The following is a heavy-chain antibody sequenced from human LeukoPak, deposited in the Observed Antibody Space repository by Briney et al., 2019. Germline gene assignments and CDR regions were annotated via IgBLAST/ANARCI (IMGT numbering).Heavy chain of an antibody. CDR2: ISWNSGSI. Sequence: GGSLRLSCAASGFTFDDYAMHWVRHAPGKGLEWVSGISWNSGSIDYADSVKGRFTISRDNAKNSLYLQMNSLRAEDTALYYCAKGQYGYYYYMDVWGKGTTVTISS. D-gene: IGHD2/OR15-2a*01. J-gene: IGHJ6*03. V-gene: IGHV3-9*01. CDR3: AKGQYGYYYYMDV. CDR1: GFTFDDYA.